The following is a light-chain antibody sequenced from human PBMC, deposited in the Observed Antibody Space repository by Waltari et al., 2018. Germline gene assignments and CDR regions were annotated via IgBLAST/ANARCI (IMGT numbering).Light chain of an antibody. Sequence: ETVMTQSPPTLSVSPGVRAALSCRSSESVSTNLAWYQQKPGQAPRVIISDASTRATGVPARFSGSGSGTEFTLTISSLQSEDFAVYYCQQYNNWPPAFGQGTKVDFK. CDR3: QQYNNWPPA. CDR2: DAS. V-gene: IGKV3-15*01. CDR1: ESVSTN. J-gene: IGKJ1*01.